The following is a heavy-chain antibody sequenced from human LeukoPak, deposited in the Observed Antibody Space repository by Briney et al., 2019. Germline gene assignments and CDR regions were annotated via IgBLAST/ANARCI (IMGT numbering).Heavy chain of an antibody. Sequence: PSETLSLTCTVSGGSISSGGYYWSWIRQHPGKGLEWIGYIYYSGSTYYNPSLKSRVTISVDTSKNQFSLKLSSVTAADTAVYYCARGGTTYYYDSSGYLFDYWGQGTLVTVSS. J-gene: IGHJ4*02. V-gene: IGHV4-31*03. CDR2: IYYSGST. D-gene: IGHD3-22*01. CDR1: GGSISSGGYY. CDR3: ARGGTTYYYDSSGYLFDY.